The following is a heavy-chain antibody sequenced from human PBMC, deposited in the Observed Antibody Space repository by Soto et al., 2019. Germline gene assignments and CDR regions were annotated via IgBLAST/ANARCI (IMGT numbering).Heavy chain of an antibody. Sequence: QVQLVQSGADVKKPGSSVKVSCKASGGTFSSYTISWVRQAPGQGLEWMGRIIPILGIANYAQKFQGRVTITADKSTSTAYMELSSLRSEDTAVYYCASSQRSSRGVIRHDYWGQGTLVTVSS. CDR2: IIPILGIA. CDR3: ASSQRSSRGVIRHDY. D-gene: IGHD3-10*01. V-gene: IGHV1-69*02. CDR1: GGTFSSYT. J-gene: IGHJ4*02.